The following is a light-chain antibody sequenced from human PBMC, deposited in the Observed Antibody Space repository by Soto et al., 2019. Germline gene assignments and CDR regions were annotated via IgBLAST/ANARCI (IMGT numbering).Light chain of an antibody. Sequence: QSALTQPASVSGSPGQSIAISCSGAGSDIGAYNYVSWYQQHPGKAPKLMIYDVSNRPSGVSNRFSGSKSGNTASLTISGLQAEDEADYYCSSYTSSSTLVVFGGGTKLTVL. J-gene: IGLJ2*01. CDR3: SSYTSSSTLVV. V-gene: IGLV2-14*01. CDR2: DVS. CDR1: GSDIGAYNY.